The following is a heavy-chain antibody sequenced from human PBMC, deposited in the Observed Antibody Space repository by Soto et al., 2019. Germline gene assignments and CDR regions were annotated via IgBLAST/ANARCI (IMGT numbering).Heavy chain of an antibody. CDR2: TIPIFGTA. J-gene: IGHJ6*02. D-gene: IGHD2-15*01. CDR3: ARRQDIVVVVAATYYYYGMDV. V-gene: IGHV1-69*13. CDR1: GGTFSSYA. Sequence: GASVKVSCKASGGTFSSYAISWVRQAPGQGLEWMGGTIPIFGTASYAQKFQGRVTITADESTSTAYMELSSLRSEDTAVYYCARRQDIVVVVAATYYYYGMDVWGQGTTVTVSS.